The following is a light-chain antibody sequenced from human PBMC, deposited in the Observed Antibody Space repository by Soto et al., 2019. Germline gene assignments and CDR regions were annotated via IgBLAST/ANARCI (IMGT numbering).Light chain of an antibody. CDR3: QQHNTWPRT. CDR2: SAS. J-gene: IGKJ1*01. CDR1: QSISTD. Sequence: EIVLTQSPATLSVSPGERATLSCRASQSISTDLAWYQQRPGQSPGFLIYSASTRATGVPARFSGSGSGTEFTLAISSLQSEDFAIYYCQQHNTWPRTFGQGTKV. V-gene: IGKV3-15*01.